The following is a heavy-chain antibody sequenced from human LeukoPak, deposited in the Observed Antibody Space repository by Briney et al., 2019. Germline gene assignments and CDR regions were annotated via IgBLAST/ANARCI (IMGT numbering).Heavy chain of an antibody. D-gene: IGHD3-22*01. J-gene: IGHJ4*02. Sequence: SVKVSCKASGGTFSSYAISWVRQAPGQGLEWMGGIIPIFGTANYAQKFQGRVTITTDESTSTAYMELSSLRFEDTAVYYCAVLNYYDSSGYSPFDYWGQGTLVTVSS. V-gene: IGHV1-69*05. CDR3: AVLNYYDSSGYSPFDY. CDR1: GGTFSSYA. CDR2: IIPIFGTA.